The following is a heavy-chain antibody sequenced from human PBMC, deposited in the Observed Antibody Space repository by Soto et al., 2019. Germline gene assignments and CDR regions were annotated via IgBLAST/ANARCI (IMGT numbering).Heavy chain of an antibody. V-gene: IGHV1-18*01. Sequence: VQLVQSGTEVKKPGASVKVSCRASGYTFTGYGISWVRQAPGQGLEWMGWISTNTGNTKYAQKLQGRVTMTKDTSTNSVFIELRSLRSDDTAVYYCARGVVVVAAAMFRYFDLWGRGTLVTVAS. J-gene: IGHJ2*01. CDR3: ARGVVVVAAAMFRYFDL. CDR1: GYTFTGYG. CDR2: ISTNTGNT. D-gene: IGHD2-2*01.